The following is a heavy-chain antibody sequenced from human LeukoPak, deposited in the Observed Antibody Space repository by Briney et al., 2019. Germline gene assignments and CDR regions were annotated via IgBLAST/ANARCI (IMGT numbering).Heavy chain of an antibody. D-gene: IGHD2-2*01. J-gene: IGHJ4*02. CDR2: IRYDGSNK. CDR3: AKVWRVPAAPPLPPQIDY. V-gene: IGHV3-30*02. Sequence: GGSLRLPCAASGFTFSSYGMHWVRQAPGKGLEWVAFIRYDGSNKYYADSVKGRFTISRDNSKNTLYLQMNSLRAEDTAVYYCAKVWRVPAAPPLPPQIDYWGQGTLVTVSS. CDR1: GFTFSSYG.